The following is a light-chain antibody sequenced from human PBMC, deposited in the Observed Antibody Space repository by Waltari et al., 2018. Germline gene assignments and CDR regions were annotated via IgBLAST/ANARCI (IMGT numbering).Light chain of an antibody. CDR2: DVS. V-gene: IGLV2-14*01. CDR3: CSYTTSITYV. CDR1: SSHLGAYNS. J-gene: IGLJ6*01. Sequence: QSAPTQPPSVSGSPGQSVTISCTATSSHLGAYNSFPWYQQHPGKVPKLMIYDVSNRPSGVSDRFSGSKSGNTASLTISGLQAEDEADYYCCSYTTSITYVFGSGTKLTVL.